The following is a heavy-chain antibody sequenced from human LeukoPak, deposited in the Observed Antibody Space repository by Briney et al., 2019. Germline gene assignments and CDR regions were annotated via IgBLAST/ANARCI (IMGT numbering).Heavy chain of an antibody. CDR3: ARDPIVVVPAATPDAFDI. CDR1: GYTFTGYY. V-gene: IGHV1-2*02. CDR2: INPNSGGT. J-gene: IGHJ3*02. D-gene: IGHD2-2*01. Sequence: ASVKVSCKASGYTFTGYYMHWVRQAPGQGLEWMGWINPNSGGTNYAQKFQGRVTMTRDTSTSTAYMELSRLRSDDTAVYYCARDPIVVVPAATPDAFDIWGQGTMVTVSS.